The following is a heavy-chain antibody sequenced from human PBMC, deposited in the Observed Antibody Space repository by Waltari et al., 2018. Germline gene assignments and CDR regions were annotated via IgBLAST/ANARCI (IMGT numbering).Heavy chain of an antibody. J-gene: IGHJ6*03. CDR1: GYYIRSAYH. Sequence: QVQLQESGPGLVKPSETLSLTCAVSGYYIRSAYHWGWLRRPPRRGLEWIGSIYQSGSTYYNPSLKSRVTISVETSKNQFSLKLSSVTAADTAVYYCARDELGSSGYSYYYYMDVWGKGTTVTVSS. D-gene: IGHD3-22*01. V-gene: IGHV4-38-2*02. CDR3: ARDELGSSGYSYYYYMDV. CDR2: IYQSGST.